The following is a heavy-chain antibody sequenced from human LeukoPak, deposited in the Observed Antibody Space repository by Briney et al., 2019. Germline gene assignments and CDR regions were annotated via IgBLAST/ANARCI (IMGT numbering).Heavy chain of an antibody. CDR2: ISSSSSYI. J-gene: IGHJ3*02. CDR1: GFTFSTYS. Sequence: GSLRLSCAASGFTFSTYSMNWVRQAPGKGLEWVSSISSSSSYIYYADSVKGRFTISRDNAKNSLYLQMNSLRAEDTAVYYCARCRAHLNDAFDIWGQGTMVTVSS. CDR3: ARCRAHLNDAFDI. V-gene: IGHV3-21*04. D-gene: IGHD1-26*01.